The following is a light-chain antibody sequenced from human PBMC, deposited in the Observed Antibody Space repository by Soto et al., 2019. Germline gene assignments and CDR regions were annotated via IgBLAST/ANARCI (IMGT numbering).Light chain of an antibody. V-gene: IGKV3-20*01. CDR3: QQYDNSFT. J-gene: IGKJ4*01. CDR1: QSVSSSY. CDR2: GAS. Sequence: VLPKSTETLSLSPGESATVSCRASQSVSSSYLAWYQHKPGQAPRPLISGASNRAAGIPDRFSGSGSGTDFTLTFSRLEPEDFAVYYCQQYDNSFTFGGGTK.